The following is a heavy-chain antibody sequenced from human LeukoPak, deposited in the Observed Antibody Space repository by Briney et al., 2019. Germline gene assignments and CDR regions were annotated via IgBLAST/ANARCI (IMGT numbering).Heavy chain of an antibody. V-gene: IGHV3-23*01. CDR2: ISGSGGST. Sequence: GGSLRLSCAASGFTFSGYAMGWVRQAPGKGLEWVSAISGSGGSTYYADSVKGRFTISRDNSKNTLYLQMNSLRAEDTAVYYCAKDLPVLRYFDWLFLFDYWGQGTLVTVSS. J-gene: IGHJ4*02. D-gene: IGHD3-9*01. CDR1: GFTFSGYA. CDR3: AKDLPVLRYFDWLFLFDY.